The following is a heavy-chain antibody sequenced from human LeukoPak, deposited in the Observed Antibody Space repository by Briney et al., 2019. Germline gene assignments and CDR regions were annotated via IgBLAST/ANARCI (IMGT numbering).Heavy chain of an antibody. CDR1: GGSISSGSYY. D-gene: IGHD6-13*01. Sequence: SETLSLTCTVSGGSISSGSYYWSWHRPPAGQGLEWIGCIYTSGSTNSNPSLKSRVTISVDTTKNQLSLKLSTVAAAAAAVCNCGRGGGYSSWYRGNYYFDYWGQGTLVTVSS. J-gene: IGHJ4*02. CDR2: IYTSGST. V-gene: IGHV4-61*02. CDR3: GRGGGYSSWYRGNYYFDY.